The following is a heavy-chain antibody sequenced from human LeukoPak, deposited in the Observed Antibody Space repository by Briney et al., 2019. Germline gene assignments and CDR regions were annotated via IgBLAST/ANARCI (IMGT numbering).Heavy chain of an antibody. Sequence: SGGSLRLSCAASGFTFSSYWMHWVRQAPGKGLVWVSRINSDGSSTSYADSVKGRLTISRDNAKNTLYLQMNSLRAEDTAVYYCARSPPWVAGTGYDYWGQGTLVTVSS. CDR3: ARSPPWVAGTGYDY. CDR2: INSDGSST. D-gene: IGHD6-19*01. J-gene: IGHJ4*02. V-gene: IGHV3-74*01. CDR1: GFTFSSYW.